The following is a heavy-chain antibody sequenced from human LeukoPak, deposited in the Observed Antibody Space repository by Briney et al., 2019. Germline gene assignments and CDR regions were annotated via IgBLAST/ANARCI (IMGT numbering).Heavy chain of an antibody. J-gene: IGHJ4*02. CDR3: ARGGVSGSYYGSLDY. CDR1: GYTFTGYY. D-gene: IGHD1-26*01. CDR2: INPNSGGT. Sequence: ASVKVSCKASGYTFTGYYMHWVRQAPGQGLEWMGWINPNSGGTNYAQKFQGRVTITADESTSTAYMELSSLRSEDTAVYYCARGGVSGSYYGSLDYWGQGTLVTVSS. V-gene: IGHV1-2*02.